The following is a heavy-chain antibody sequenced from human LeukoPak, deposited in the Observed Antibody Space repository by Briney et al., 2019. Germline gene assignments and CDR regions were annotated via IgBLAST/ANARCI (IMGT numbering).Heavy chain of an antibody. CDR2: IGYDGSNK. Sequence: PGGSLRLSCAASGFTFSSYGMHWVRQAPGKGLEWVAFIGYDGSNKYYADSMKGRFTISRDNSKNTLYLQMNSLRAEDTAVYYCAKGGVDTAIHDYWGQGTLVTVSS. V-gene: IGHV3-30*02. CDR3: AKGGVDTAIHDY. D-gene: IGHD5-18*01. J-gene: IGHJ4*02. CDR1: GFTFSSYG.